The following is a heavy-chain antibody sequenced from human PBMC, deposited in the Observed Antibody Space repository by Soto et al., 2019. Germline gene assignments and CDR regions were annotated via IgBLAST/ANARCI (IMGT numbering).Heavy chain of an antibody. CDR3: PSLPLRQPGDYYYSYGMDV. CDR2: INHSGST. J-gene: IGHJ6*02. D-gene: IGHD4-17*01. CDR1: GWSFSGYY. V-gene: IGHV4-34*01. Sequence: PSETLSLTYAVYGWSFSGYYWSWIRLPPGKGMEWIGEINHSGSTNYNPSLKSRVTISVDTSKTQFSLKLSSVTAADTAVYYCPSLPLRQPGDYYYSYGMDVWGQGTTVTVSS.